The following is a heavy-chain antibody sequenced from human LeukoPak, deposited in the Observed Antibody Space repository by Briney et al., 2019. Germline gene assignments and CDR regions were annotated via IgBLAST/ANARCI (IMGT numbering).Heavy chain of an antibody. CDR2: INHSGST. V-gene: IGHV4-34*01. J-gene: IGHJ6*03. D-gene: IGHD5-18*01. Sequence: SETLSLTCAVYGGSFSGYYWSWIRQPPGKGLEWIGEINHSGSTNYNPSLKSRVTISVDTSKNQFSLKLGSVTAADTAVYYCARGHLRGYSYGPYYYYYYMDVWGKGTTVTVSS. CDR1: GGSFSGYY. CDR3: ARGHLRGYSYGPYYYYYYMDV.